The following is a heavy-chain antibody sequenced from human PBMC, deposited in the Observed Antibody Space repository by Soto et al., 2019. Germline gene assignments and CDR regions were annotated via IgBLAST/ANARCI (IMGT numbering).Heavy chain of an antibody. CDR2: FDPEDGET. V-gene: IGHV1-24*01. CDR1: GYTLTELS. J-gene: IGHJ6*03. CDR3: ATEGATFVGDYYYYYMDV. D-gene: IGHD1-26*01. Sequence: ASVKVSCKVSGYTLTELSMHWVRQAPGKGLEWMGGFDPEDGETIYAQKFQGRVTMTEDTSTDTAYMELSSLRSEDTAVYYCATEGATFVGDYYYYYMDVGGKGTRVTVS.